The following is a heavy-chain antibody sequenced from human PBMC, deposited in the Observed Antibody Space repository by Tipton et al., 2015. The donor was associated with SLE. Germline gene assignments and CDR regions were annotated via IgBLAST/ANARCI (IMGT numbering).Heavy chain of an antibody. V-gene: IGHV4-59*08. J-gene: IGHJ5*02. Sequence: LSLTCTVSGGSISSYYWSWIRQPPGKGLEWIGYIYYSGSTNYNPSLKSRVTISVDTSKNQFSLKLSSVTAADTAVYYCARRWLRNWFDPWGQGTLVTVSS. CDR3: ARRWLRNWFDP. D-gene: IGHD5-12*01. CDR1: GGSISSYY. CDR2: IYYSGST.